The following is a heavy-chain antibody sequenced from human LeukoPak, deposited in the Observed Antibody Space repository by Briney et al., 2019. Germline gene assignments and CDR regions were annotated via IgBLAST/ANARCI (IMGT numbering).Heavy chain of an antibody. D-gene: IGHD3-3*01. CDR3: ARDSPEWYYFDY. CDR2: ISSSSSYI. V-gene: IGHV3-21*01. CDR1: GFTFSSYW. J-gene: IGHJ4*02. Sequence: GGSLRLSCSASGFTFSSYWMSWVRQAPGKGLEWVSSISSSSSYIYYADSVKGRFTISRDNAKNSLYLQMNSLRAEDTAVYYCARDSPEWYYFDYWGQGTLVTVSS.